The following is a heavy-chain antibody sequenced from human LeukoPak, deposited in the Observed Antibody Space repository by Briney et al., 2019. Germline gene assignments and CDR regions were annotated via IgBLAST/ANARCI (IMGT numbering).Heavy chain of an antibody. J-gene: IGHJ6*03. Sequence: GASVKVSCKASGYTFTSYGISWVRQAPGQGLEWVGWIRGDNGNTNYAQKLQGRVTMTTDTSTSTAYMELRSLRSDDTAVYYCAREKAYYYYMDVWGKGTTVTISS. CDR3: AREKAYYYYMDV. V-gene: IGHV1-18*01. CDR1: GYTFTSYG. CDR2: IRGDNGNT.